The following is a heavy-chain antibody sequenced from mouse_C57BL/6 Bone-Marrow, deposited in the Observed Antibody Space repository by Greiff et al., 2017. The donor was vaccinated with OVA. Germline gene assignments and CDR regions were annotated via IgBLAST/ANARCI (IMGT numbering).Heavy chain of an antibody. CDR2: IDPNSGGT. Sequence: QVHVKQPGAELVKPGASVKLSCKASGYTFTSYWMHWVKQRPGRGLEWIGRIDPNSGGTKYNEKFKSKATLTVDKPSSTAYMQLSSLTSEDSAVYYCAGNYYGSSYYFDYWGQGTTLTVSS. J-gene: IGHJ2*01. CDR1: GYTFTSYW. V-gene: IGHV1-72*01. CDR3: AGNYYGSSYYFDY. D-gene: IGHD1-1*01.